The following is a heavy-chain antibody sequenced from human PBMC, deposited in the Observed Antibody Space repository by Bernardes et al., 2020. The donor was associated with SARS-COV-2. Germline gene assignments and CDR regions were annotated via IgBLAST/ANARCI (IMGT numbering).Heavy chain of an antibody. J-gene: IGHJ3*02. Sequence: GGSLRLSCAVSGFTFSSYWMHWIRQAPGKGLVWVSRINGDGTSTSYADSVKGRFTISRDNAKNTLNLQMNSLSAEDTAVYYCARGAYSLNKSGSRSVFDIWGQATMVTVSS. CDR3: ARGAYSLNKSGSRSVFDI. CDR1: GFTFSSYW. V-gene: IGHV3-74*01. D-gene: IGHD5-12*01. CDR2: INGDGTST.